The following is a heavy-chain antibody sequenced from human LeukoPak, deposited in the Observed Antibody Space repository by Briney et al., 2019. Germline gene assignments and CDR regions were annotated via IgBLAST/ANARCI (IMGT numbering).Heavy chain of an antibody. J-gene: IGHJ4*02. V-gene: IGHV4-39*01. CDR1: GGSISSSSYY. D-gene: IGHD3-10*01. Sequence: SETLSLTCTVSGGSISSSSYYWGWIRQPPGKGLEWIGSIYYSGSTYYNPSLKSRVTISVDTSKNQFSLKLSSVTAADTAVYYCARLGGFYCSGSYYNPHFDYWGQGTLVTVSS. CDR2: IYYSGST. CDR3: ARLGGFYCSGSYYNPHFDY.